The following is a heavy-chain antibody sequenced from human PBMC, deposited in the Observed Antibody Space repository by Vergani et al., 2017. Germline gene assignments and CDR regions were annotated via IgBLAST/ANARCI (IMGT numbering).Heavy chain of an antibody. CDR2: IYHTEST. CDR3: ARHISVVRPSSMTAFDY. V-gene: IGHV4-38-2*02. J-gene: IGHJ4*02. Sequence: QVQLQQSGPGLVKPSETLSLTCSVSGYSISSGYYWGWVRQSPGKGLEWIASIYHTESTYYNPSLESRVTISVDTSKKQISLHLTSVTAADTAVYYCARHISVVRPSSMTAFDYWGQGTLVTVSS. CDR1: GYSISSGYY. D-gene: IGHD2-21*01.